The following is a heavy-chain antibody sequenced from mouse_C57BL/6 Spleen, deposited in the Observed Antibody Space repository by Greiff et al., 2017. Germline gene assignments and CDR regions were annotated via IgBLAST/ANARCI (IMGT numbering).Heavy chain of an antibody. CDR1: GYSFTDYN. D-gene: IGHD1-1*02. CDR2: INPNYGTT. CDR3: ARGEDGQTQRVGYFEV. V-gene: IGHV1-39*01. Sequence: EVKVVESGPELVKPGASVKISCKASGYSFTDYNMNWVKQSNGKSLEWIGVINPNYGTTSYNQKFKGKATLTVDQSYSTASMQLISLTSEDSAVYYCARGEDGQTQRVGYFEVWGTGTTVTVSS. J-gene: IGHJ1*03.